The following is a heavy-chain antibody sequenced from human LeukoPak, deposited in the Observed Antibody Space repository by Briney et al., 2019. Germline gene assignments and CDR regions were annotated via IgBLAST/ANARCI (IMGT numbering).Heavy chain of an antibody. D-gene: IGHD2-15*01. J-gene: IGHJ4*02. CDR2: IIPIFGTA. Sequence: SVKVSCKASGGTFSSYPISWVRQAPGQGLEWMGGIIPIFGTANYAQKFQGRVTITADESTSTAYMELSSLRSEDTAVYYCARGGYCSGGSCYSFDYWGQGTLVTVSS. V-gene: IGHV1-69*13. CDR3: ARGGYCSGGSCYSFDY. CDR1: GGTFSSYP.